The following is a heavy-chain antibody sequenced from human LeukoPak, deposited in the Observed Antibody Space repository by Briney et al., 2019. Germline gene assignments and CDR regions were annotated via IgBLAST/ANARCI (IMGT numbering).Heavy chain of an antibody. CDR2: ISGSGGST. D-gene: IGHD2-2*01. CDR3: ANSRWRAAVDY. CDR1: GFTFSSYA. J-gene: IGHJ4*02. Sequence: GGSLRLSCAASGFTFSSYAMNWVRQAPGKGLQWVSVISGSGGSTYYADSVKGRFTISRDNSKNTLYLQMHRLRAEDTALYYCANSRWRAAVDYWGQGTLVTVSS. V-gene: IGHV3-23*01.